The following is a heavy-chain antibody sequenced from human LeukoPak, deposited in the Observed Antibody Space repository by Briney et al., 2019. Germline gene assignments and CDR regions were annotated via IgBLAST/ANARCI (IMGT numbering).Heavy chain of an antibody. Sequence: EASETLSLTCTVSGGSISSGSYYWSWIRQPAGKGLEWIGRIYTSGSTNYNPSLKSRVTISVDTSKNQFSLKLSSVTAADTAVYYCARLGKWEPPNWFDPWGQGTLVTVSS. D-gene: IGHD1-26*01. CDR3: ARLGKWEPPNWFDP. CDR1: GGSISSGSYY. CDR2: IYTSGST. V-gene: IGHV4-61*02. J-gene: IGHJ5*02.